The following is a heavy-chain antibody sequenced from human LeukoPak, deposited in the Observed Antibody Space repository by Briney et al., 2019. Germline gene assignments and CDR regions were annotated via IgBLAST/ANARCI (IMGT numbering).Heavy chain of an antibody. J-gene: IGHJ4*02. CDR2: IYHSGTT. CDR1: GDSINTNNW. D-gene: IGHD6-25*01. CDR3: VREARTRSGWPYFDS. V-gene: IGHV4-4*02. Sequence: PSGTLSLTCAVSGDSINTNNWWSWVRQPPGKGLEWIGEIYHSGTTKYSPSLMSRVTMSTDKSQNEFSLKLSSVTAADTAVYYCVREARTRSGWPYFDSWGQGTLVTVSP.